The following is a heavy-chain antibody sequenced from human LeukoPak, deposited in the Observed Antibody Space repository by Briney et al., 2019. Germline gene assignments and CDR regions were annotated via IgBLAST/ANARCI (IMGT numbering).Heavy chain of an antibody. CDR1: GGSFTGYY. CDR3: TRGGYGPGSHYRF. CDR2: INHNGQI. J-gene: IGHJ4*02. V-gene: IGHV4-34*01. Sequence: PSETLSLTCAFYGGSFTGYYWSWIRQSPGKGLEWIGEINHNGQIDYNTSFKSRVTISVDTSRHQFTPHLDAVTAADTAVYYCTRGGYGPGSHYRFWGQGTLVTVSS. D-gene: IGHD3-10*01.